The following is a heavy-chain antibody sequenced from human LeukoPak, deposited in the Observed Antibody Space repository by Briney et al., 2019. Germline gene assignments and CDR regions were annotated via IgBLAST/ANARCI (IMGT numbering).Heavy chain of an antibody. CDR1: GFTFSSYA. CDR3: AKSRADSSGWYSSTWLDP. V-gene: IGHV3-23*01. D-gene: IGHD6-19*01. Sequence: GGSLRLSCAASGFTFSSYAMSWVRQAPGRGLEWVSAISGSGGSTYYADSVKGRFTISRDNSKNTLYLQMNSLRAEDTAVYYCAKSRADSSGWYSSTWLDPWGQGTLVTVSS. CDR2: ISGSGGST. J-gene: IGHJ5*02.